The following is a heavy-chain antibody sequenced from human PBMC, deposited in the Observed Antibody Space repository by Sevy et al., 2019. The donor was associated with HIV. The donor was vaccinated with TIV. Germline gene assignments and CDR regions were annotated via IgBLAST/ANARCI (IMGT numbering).Heavy chain of an antibody. V-gene: IGHV4-39*01. CDR3: ARHNPQMVRGRGWFDP. CDR2: IYYSGST. D-gene: IGHD3-10*01. J-gene: IGHJ5*02. CDR1: AGSISSSSYY. Sequence: SETLSLTCTVSAGSISSSSYYWGWIRQPPGKGLEWIGSIYYSGSTYYNPSLKSRVTISVDTSKNQFSLKLSSVTAADTAVYYCARHNPQMVRGRGWFDPWGQGTLVTVSS.